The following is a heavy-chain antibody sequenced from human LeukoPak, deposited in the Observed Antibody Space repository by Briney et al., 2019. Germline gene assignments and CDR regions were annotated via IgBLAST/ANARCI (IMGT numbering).Heavy chain of an antibody. V-gene: IGHV3-30*04. CDR2: ILYDESNE. Sequence: GGSLRLSCAASGFTFSSYAMHWVRQAPGKGLEWVAVILYDESNEYYADSVKGRFTISRDNSKNTLFLQMHSLRTEDTALYYCARDASSGYNYYYYMDVWGKGTTVTVSS. J-gene: IGHJ6*03. CDR1: GFTFSSYA. D-gene: IGHD3-22*01. CDR3: ARDASSGYNYYYYMDV.